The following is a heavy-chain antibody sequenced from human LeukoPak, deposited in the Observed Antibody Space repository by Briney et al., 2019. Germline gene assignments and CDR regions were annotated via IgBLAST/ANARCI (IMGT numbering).Heavy chain of an antibody. CDR3: AKGGYCSDDSCYSDY. D-gene: IGHD2-15*01. CDR2: VSGSGAST. V-gene: IGHV3-23*01. J-gene: IGHJ4*02. Sequence: GGSLRLSCAASGFTFSSYAMTWVRQAPGKGLEWVSGVSGSGASTYYADSVKGRFTISRDNSKNTLYLQMNSLRAEDTAVYYCAKGGYCSDDSCYSDYWGQGTLVTVSS. CDR1: GFTFSSYA.